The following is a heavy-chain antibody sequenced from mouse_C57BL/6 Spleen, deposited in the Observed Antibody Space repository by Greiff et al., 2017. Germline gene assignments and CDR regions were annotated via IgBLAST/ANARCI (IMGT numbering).Heavy chain of an antibody. D-gene: IGHD4-1*01. V-gene: IGHV1-69*01. CDR2: IDPSDSYT. CDR1: GYTFTSYW. CDR3: ARRELGRRYFDV. Sequence: QVQLQQPGAELVMPGASVKLSCKASGYTFTSYWMHWVKQRPGQGLEWIGEIDPSDSYTNYNQKFKGKSTLTVDKSSSTAYMQLSSLTSEDSAVYYCARRELGRRYFDVWGTGTTVTVSS. J-gene: IGHJ1*03.